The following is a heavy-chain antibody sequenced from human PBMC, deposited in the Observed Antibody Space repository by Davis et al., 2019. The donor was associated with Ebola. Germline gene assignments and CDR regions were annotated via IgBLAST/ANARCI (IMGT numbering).Heavy chain of an antibody. CDR2: IIPILGIA. J-gene: IGHJ4*02. CDR1: GGTFSSYA. Sequence: SVKVSCKASGGTFSSYAISWVRQAPGQGLEWMGRIIPILGIANYAQKFQGRVTITADKSTSTAYMELSSLRSEDTAVYYCAKGRASSSGYYVPYFDYWGQGTLVTVSS. D-gene: IGHD3-22*01. V-gene: IGHV1-69*04. CDR3: AKGRASSSGYYVPYFDY.